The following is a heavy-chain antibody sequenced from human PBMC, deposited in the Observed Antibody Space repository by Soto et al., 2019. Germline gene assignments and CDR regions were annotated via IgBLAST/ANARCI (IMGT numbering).Heavy chain of an antibody. Sequence: ASVKVSCKASGYTFTSYGISWVRQAPGQGLEWMGWISAYNGNTNYAQKLQGRVTMTTDTSTSTAYMELSSLRSEDTAVYYCARAPILSGVTIYEHYFGSWGQGTPVTVSS. J-gene: IGHJ4*02. CDR2: ISAYNGNT. CDR1: GYTFTSYG. CDR3: ARAPILSGVTIYEHYFGS. V-gene: IGHV1-18*01. D-gene: IGHD3-3*01.